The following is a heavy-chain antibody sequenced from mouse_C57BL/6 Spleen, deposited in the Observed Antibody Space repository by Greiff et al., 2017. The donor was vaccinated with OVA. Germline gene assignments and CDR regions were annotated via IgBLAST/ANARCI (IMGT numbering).Heavy chain of an antibody. CDR2: IDPSDSYT. J-gene: IGHJ4*01. V-gene: IGHV1-50*01. D-gene: IGHD2-5*01. CDR1: GYTFTSYW. Sequence: QVQLQQPGAELVKPGASVKLSCKASGYTFTSYWMQWVKQRPGQGLEWIGEIDPSDSYTNYNQKFKGKATFTADTSSNTAYMQLSSLTTEDSAIYYCARYSKGSMDYWGQGTSVTVSS. CDR3: ARYSKGSMDY.